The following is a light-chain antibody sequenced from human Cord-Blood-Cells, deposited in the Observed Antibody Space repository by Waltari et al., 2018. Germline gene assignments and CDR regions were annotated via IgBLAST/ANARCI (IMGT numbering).Light chain of an antibody. V-gene: IGLV1-40*01. Sequence: QSVLTQPPSVSGAPGQRVTISCTGTSSHIGAGYDVQGYQQLPGTAPKLLIYGNSNRPSGVPDRFSGSKSGTSASLAITGLQAEDEADYYCQSYDSSLSVVFGGGTKLTVL. CDR1: SSHIGAGYD. J-gene: IGLJ2*01. CDR2: GNS. CDR3: QSYDSSLSVV.